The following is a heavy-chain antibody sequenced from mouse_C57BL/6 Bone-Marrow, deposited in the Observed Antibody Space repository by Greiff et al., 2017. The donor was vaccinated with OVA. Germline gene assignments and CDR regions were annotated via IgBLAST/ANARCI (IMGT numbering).Heavy chain of an antibody. D-gene: IGHD3-3*01. CDR3: AREGTDYFGN. CDR2: IDPSDSYT. V-gene: IGHV1-50*01. Sequence: VQLQQPGAELVKPGASVKLSCKASGYTFTSYWMQWVKQRPGQGLEWIGEIDPSDSYTNYNQKFKGKATLTVDKSSSTAYMQLSSLTSEDSAVYYCAREGTDYFGNWGQGTTLSVSA. CDR1: GYTFTSYW. J-gene: IGHJ2*01.